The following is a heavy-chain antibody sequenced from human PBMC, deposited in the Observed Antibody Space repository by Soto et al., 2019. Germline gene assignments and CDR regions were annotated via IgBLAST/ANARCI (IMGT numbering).Heavy chain of an antibody. J-gene: IGHJ4*02. CDR2: INPNSGGT. Sequence: QVQMVQSGAEVEKPGASVKVSCRPSGYTFTGYYIHWVRQAPGQGLEWMGWINPNSGGTNCAQKFQGRVTMTRDTSLGTAYMELNSLTSDDTAVYFCARGAGTSWFDYWGQGTLVTFSS. V-gene: IGHV1-2*02. D-gene: IGHD1-1*01. CDR3: ARGAGTSWFDY. CDR1: GYTFTGYY.